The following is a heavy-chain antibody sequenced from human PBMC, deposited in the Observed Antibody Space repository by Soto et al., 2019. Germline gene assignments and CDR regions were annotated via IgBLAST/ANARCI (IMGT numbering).Heavy chain of an antibody. CDR3: AKWLRGGSYYCDY. D-gene: IGHD3-10*01. Sequence: EVQLLESGGGLVQPGGSLRLSCAASGFTFSSYAMSWVRQAPGKALERIALIYSTGRTFYADSVTGRFIISRDNSQNTVSVQMNSLSAEDTATYYCAKWLRGGSYYCDYWGQGALVTVSS. J-gene: IGHJ4*02. V-gene: IGHV3-23*05. CDR1: GFTFSSYA. CDR2: LIYSTGRT.